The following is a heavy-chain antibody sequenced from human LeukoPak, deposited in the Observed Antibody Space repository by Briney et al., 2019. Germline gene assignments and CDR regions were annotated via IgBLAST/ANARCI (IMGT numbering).Heavy chain of an antibody. Sequence: PSETLSLTCAVYGGSFSGYYWSWIRQPPGKGLEWIGEINHSGSTNYNPSLKSRVTISVDTSKNQFSLKLSSVTAADTAVYYCARAQRAIGAGYDYVWGSYRKLYYYMDVWGKGTTVTVSS. V-gene: IGHV4-34*01. J-gene: IGHJ6*03. CDR2: INHSGST. CDR1: GGSFSGYY. CDR3: ARAQRAIGAGYDYVWGSYRKLYYYMDV. D-gene: IGHD3-16*02.